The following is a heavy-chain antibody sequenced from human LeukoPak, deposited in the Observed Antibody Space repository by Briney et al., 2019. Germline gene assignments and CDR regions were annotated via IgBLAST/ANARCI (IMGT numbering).Heavy chain of an antibody. V-gene: IGHV3-48*01. D-gene: IGHD2-15*01. J-gene: IGHJ4*02. CDR3: ARGDCSGGSCYLSLTTIDY. Sequence: GGSLRLSCTGSGFTFSSYSMNWVRQAPGKGLEWVSYISSSSSTIYYADSVKGRFTISRDNAKNSLYLQMNSLRAEDTAVYYCARGDCSGGSCYLSLTTIDYWGQGTLVTVSS. CDR1: GFTFSSYS. CDR2: ISSSSSTI.